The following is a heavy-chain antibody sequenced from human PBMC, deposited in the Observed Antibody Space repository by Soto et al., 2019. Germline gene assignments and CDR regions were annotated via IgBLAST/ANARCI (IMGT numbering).Heavy chain of an antibody. CDR1: GFAFSRYA. J-gene: IGHJ4*02. Sequence: GGSLRLSCAASGFAFSRYAMSWVRQAPGKGLEWVSAISASGGSTYHADSVKGRFTISRDNSKNTLYLQMNSLSAEDTAIYYCAKVMGSTSSTPNFDYWGRGTLVTVSS. V-gene: IGHV3-23*01. CDR2: ISASGGST. CDR3: AKVMGSTSSTPNFDY. D-gene: IGHD3-10*01.